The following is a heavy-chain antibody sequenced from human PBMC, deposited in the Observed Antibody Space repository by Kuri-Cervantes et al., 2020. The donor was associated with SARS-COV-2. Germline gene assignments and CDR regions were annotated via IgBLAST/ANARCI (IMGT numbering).Heavy chain of an antibody. CDR3: ARDQRNANWDY. Sequence: GGSLRLSCAASGFTFSPYPMNWVRQAPGKGLEWVAYIHGTRNIIYYADSVKGRFTVSRDNARNSLFLQMSSLRAEDTALYYCARDQRNANWDYWGQGTLVTVSS. V-gene: IGHV3-48*01. CDR1: GFTFSPYP. D-gene: IGHD2-2*01. J-gene: IGHJ4*02. CDR2: IHGTRNII.